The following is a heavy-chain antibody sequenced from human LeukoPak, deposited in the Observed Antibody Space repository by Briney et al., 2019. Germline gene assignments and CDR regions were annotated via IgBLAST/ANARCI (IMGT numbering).Heavy chain of an antibody. V-gene: IGHV1-69*05. CDR2: IIPIFGTA. Sequence: GASGKVSCKASGGTFSSYAISWVRQAPGQGLEWMGGIIPIFGTANYAQKFQGRVTITTDESTSTAYMELSSLRSEDTAVYYCASTAILWNDVRAGFDYWGQGTLVTVSS. D-gene: IGHD1-1*01. CDR3: ASTAILWNDVRAGFDY. J-gene: IGHJ4*02. CDR1: GGTFSSYA.